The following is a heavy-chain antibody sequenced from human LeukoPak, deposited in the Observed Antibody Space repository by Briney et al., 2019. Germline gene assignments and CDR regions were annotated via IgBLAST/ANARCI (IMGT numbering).Heavy chain of an antibody. Sequence: GGSLRLSCAVSEFTFSRYWMSWVRQAPGKGLEWVANINQDGSEDAYVDSVKGRFTISRDNARNSLYLRMNSLRAEDTAVYYCAREVDTANDYWGQGTLVTVSS. V-gene: IGHV3-7*01. J-gene: IGHJ4*02. D-gene: IGHD5-18*01. CDR3: AREVDTANDY. CDR1: EFTFSRYW. CDR2: INQDGSED.